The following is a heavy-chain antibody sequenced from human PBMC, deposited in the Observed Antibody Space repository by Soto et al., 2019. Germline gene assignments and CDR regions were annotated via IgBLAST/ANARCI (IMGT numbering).Heavy chain of an antibody. V-gene: IGHV4-30-4*01. Sequence: SETLSLTCTVSGGSISSGDYYWSWIRQPPGKGLEWIGYIYYSGSTYYNPSLKSRVTITVDTSKNQFSLKLSSVTAADTAVYYCAAAVVLLWCGESPNWFDPWGQGTLVTVSS. CDR2: IYYSGST. D-gene: IGHD3-10*01. J-gene: IGHJ5*02. CDR1: GGSISSGDYY. CDR3: AAAVVLLWCGESPNWFDP.